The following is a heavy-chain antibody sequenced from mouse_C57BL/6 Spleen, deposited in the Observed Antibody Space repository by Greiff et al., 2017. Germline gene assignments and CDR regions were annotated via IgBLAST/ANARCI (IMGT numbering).Heavy chain of an antibody. CDR1: GYTFTSYW. D-gene: IGHD2-1*01. V-gene: IGHV1-55*01. CDR3: ARGGGNYAAY. CDR2: IYPGSGST. J-gene: IGHJ3*01. Sequence: QVHVKQPGAELVKPGASVKMSCKASGYTFTSYWITWVKQRPGQGLEWIGDIYPGSGSTNYNEKFKSKATLTVDTSSSTAYMQLSSLTSEDSAVYYCARGGGNYAAYWGQEALVTVSA.